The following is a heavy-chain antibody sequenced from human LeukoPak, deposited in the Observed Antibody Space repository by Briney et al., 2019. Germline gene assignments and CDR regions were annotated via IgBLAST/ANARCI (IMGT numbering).Heavy chain of an antibody. D-gene: IGHD3-10*01. CDR3: ARAPDYGSGIYDAFDI. Sequence: ASVKVSCKASGYTFSDYYMHWVRQAPGQGLEWMGWMNPKTGGTNFAQRFQGRVTMTSDTSISTGYMELSRLRSDDTAVYYCARAPDYGSGIYDAFDIWGQGTMVTVSS. J-gene: IGHJ3*02. V-gene: IGHV1-2*02. CDR1: GYTFSDYY. CDR2: MNPKTGGT.